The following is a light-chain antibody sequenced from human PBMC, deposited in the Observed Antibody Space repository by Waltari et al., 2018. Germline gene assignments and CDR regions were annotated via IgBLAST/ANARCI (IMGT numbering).Light chain of an antibody. V-gene: IGLV3-1*01. CDR2: QDT. J-gene: IGLJ2*01. CDR1: KLGDKY. CDR3: QAWDSSTAVA. Sequence: SYELTPPPSVSVSPGQTASITCSGDKLGDKYASWYQQKSGQSPALVIYQDTKRPSGIPERFSGPNSGNTATLTIRGTQALDGADYYCQAWDSSTAVAFGGGTKLTVL.